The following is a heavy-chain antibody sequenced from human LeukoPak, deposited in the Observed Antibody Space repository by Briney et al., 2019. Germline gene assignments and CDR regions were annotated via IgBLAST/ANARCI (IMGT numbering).Heavy chain of an antibody. D-gene: IGHD3-10*01. V-gene: IGHV4-34*01. J-gene: IGHJ4*02. CDR2: INHSGST. Sequence: PSETLSLTCAVYGRSFSGYYWSWIRQPPGKGLEWIGEINHSGSTNYNPSLKSRVTISVDTSKNQFSLKLSSVTAADTAVYYCARGRGGGLDYWGQGTLVTVSS. CDR3: ARGRGGGLDY. CDR1: GRSFSGYY.